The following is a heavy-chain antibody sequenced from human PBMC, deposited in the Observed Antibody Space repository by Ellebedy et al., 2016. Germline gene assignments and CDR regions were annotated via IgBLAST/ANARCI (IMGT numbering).Heavy chain of an antibody. V-gene: IGHV3-23*01. Sequence: GGSLRLXXAASGFTFSITGMTWVRQAPGKGLEWVSTMRGDGAKTHLADSVKGRFTMSRDIPKNTVYLQMNRLRAEDTAVYYCRQGHYANYWGQGTLVTVSS. CDR1: GFTFSITG. CDR3: RQGHYANY. D-gene: IGHD4-17*01. J-gene: IGHJ4*02. CDR2: MRGDGAKT.